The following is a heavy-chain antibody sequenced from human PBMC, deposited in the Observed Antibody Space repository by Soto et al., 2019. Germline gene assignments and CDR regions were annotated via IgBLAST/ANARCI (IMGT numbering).Heavy chain of an antibody. D-gene: IGHD5-12*01. J-gene: IGHJ4*02. CDR1: GFTFSSYA. Sequence: PGGSLRLSCAASGFTFSSYAMSWVRQAPGKGLEWVSAISGSGGSTYYADSVKGRFTISRDNSKNTLYLQMNSLRAEDTAVYYCAKDPHPRGYSGYDRLTPHVYFDYWGQGTLVTVSS. CDR2: ISGSGGST. V-gene: IGHV3-23*01. CDR3: AKDPHPRGYSGYDRLTPHVYFDY.